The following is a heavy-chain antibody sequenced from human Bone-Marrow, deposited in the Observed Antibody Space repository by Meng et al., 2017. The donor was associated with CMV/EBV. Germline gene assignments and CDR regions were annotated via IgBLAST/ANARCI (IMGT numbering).Heavy chain of an antibody. D-gene: IGHD2-2*01. V-gene: IGHV3-30*02. CDR3: AKDERMGDIVVVPAAILGYYYYYGMDV. CDR1: GFTCSSYG. J-gene: IGHJ6*02. CDR2: IRYDGSNK. Sequence: GGSLRLSRAASGFTCSSYGMHWVRQAPGKGLEWVAFIRYDGSNKYYADSVKGRFTISRDNSKNTLYLQMNSLRAEDTAVYYCAKDERMGDIVVVPAAILGYYYYYGMDVWGQGTTVTVSS.